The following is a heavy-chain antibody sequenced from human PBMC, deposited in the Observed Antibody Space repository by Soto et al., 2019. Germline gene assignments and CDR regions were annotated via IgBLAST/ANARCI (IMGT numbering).Heavy chain of an antibody. J-gene: IGHJ5*02. CDR1: GDPISSYY. CDR2: IYYSGST. Sequence: SETLSLTCSVSGDPISSYYWSWIRQPPGKGLEWIGYIYYSGSTNYNPSFKSRVTISVDTPKNQFSLKLTSVTAADTAVYYCARGVATIGPWGQGTLVTVSS. D-gene: IGHD5-12*01. CDR3: ARGVATIGP. V-gene: IGHV4-59*01.